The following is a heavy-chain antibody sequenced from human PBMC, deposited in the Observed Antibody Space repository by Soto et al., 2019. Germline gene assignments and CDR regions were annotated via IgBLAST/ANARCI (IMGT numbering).Heavy chain of an antibody. J-gene: IGHJ4*02. CDR1: GFTFSSYG. CDR2: ISYDGSNK. D-gene: IGHD3-22*01. Sequence: GGSLRLSCAASGFTFSSYGMHWVRQAPGKGLEWVAVISYDGSNKYYADSVKGRFTISRDNSKNTLYLQMNSLRAEDTAVYYCAKESMIVVGFDYWGQGTLVTVSS. V-gene: IGHV3-30*18. CDR3: AKESMIVVGFDY.